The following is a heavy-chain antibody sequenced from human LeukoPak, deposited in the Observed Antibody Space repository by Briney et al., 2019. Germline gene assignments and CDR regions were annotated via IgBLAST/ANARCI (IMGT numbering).Heavy chain of an antibody. D-gene: IGHD4-11*01. CDR3: ARGPTTVTKAGSAFDI. CDR1: GGSFSGCY. CDR2: INHSGST. Sequence: SETLSLTCAVYGGSFSGCYWSWIRQPPGKGLEWIGEINHSGSTNYNPSLKSRVTISVDTSKNQFSLKLSSVTAADTAVYYCARGPTTVTKAGSAFDIWGQGTMVTVSS. J-gene: IGHJ3*02. V-gene: IGHV4-34*01.